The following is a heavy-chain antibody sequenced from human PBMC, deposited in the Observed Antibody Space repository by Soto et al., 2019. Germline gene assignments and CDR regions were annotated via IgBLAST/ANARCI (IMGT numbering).Heavy chain of an antibody. J-gene: IGHJ5*02. CDR3: ARLRFDP. Sequence: SETLSLTCAVYGGSFSGYYWIWIRQPPGKGLEWIGEINHSGSTNYNPSLKSRVTISVDTSKNQFSLKLSSVTAADTAVYYCARLRFDPWGQGTLVTVSS. CDR1: GGSFSGYY. CDR2: INHSGST. V-gene: IGHV4-34*01.